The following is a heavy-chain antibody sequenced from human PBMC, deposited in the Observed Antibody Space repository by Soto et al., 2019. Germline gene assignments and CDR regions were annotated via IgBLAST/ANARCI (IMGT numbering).Heavy chain of an antibody. J-gene: IGHJ4*01. CDR3: ARERGGSDTPFDS. V-gene: IGHV3-23*01. CDR1: GFTFSSYA. Sequence: GGSLRLSCAASGFTFSSYAMSWVRQAPGKGLEWVSAISGSGGSNKYYADSVKGRFTISRDDSKNRLYLQMNSLRAEDTAVYYCARERGGSDTPFDSWGHGTLVTVSS. D-gene: IGHD2-15*01. CDR2: ISGSGGSNK.